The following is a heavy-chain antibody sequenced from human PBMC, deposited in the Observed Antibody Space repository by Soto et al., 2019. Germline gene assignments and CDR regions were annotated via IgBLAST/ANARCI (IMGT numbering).Heavy chain of an antibody. CDR2: VSASGLNT. Sequence: PGGSLRLSCAASEFTFSTYAMAWVRQAPGKGLEWVSGVSASGLNTDYADPVKGQFYISRDNSKNTVSLQMNSLKTEDTAVYYCTTYYYYDSSGYPWYFDYWGQGTLVTVSS. D-gene: IGHD3-22*01. J-gene: IGHJ4*02. CDR3: TTYYYYDSSGYPWYFDY. V-gene: IGHV3-23*01. CDR1: EFTFSTYA.